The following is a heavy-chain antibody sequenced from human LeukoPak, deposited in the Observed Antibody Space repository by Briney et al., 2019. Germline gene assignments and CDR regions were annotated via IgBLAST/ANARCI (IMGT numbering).Heavy chain of an antibody. V-gene: IGHV3-64*01. D-gene: IGHD6-19*01. CDR1: GFTFSTYA. CDR2: ISSNGGST. CDR3: ARDNWRREWLGFDY. Sequence: GGSLRLSCAASGFTFSTYAMHWVRQAPGKGLEYVSTISSNGGSTYYGNSVKGRFTISRDNSKNTLYLQMGSLRAEDMAVYYCARDNWRREWLGFDYWGRGTLVTVSS. J-gene: IGHJ4*02.